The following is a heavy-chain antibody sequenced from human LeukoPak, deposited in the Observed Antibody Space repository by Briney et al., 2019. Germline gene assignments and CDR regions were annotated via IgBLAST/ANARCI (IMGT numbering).Heavy chain of an antibody. J-gene: IGHJ4*02. Sequence: PSETLSLTCTVSGGSISSYYWSWIRQPPGKGLEWVGYIYYSGSTNYNPSLKSRVTISVDTSKNQFSLKLSSVTAADTAVYYCARHGYSSSWYRDWGQGTLVTVSS. CDR1: GGSISSYY. CDR2: IYYSGST. V-gene: IGHV4-59*08. D-gene: IGHD6-13*01. CDR3: ARHGYSSSWYRD.